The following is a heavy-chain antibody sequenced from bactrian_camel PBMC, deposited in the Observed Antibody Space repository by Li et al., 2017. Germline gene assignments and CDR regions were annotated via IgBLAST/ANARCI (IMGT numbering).Heavy chain of an antibody. CDR3: AADLARYCGAFSGFFARAS. J-gene: IGHJ4*01. V-gene: IGHV3S55*01. Sequence: HVQLVESGGGSVQAGGSLRLSCLVSGYNVGSYCMGWFRQAPGKERERVTVIQRYASTWYADSVKGRFTISKDDTKNTLYLQMNSLKPEDSAMYYCAADLARYCGAFSGFFARASWGQGTQVTVS. CDR1: GYNVGSYC. CDR2: IQRYAST. D-gene: IGHD2*01.